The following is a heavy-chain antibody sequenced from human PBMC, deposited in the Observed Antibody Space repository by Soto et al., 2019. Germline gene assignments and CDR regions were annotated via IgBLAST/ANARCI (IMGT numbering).Heavy chain of an antibody. D-gene: IGHD2-2*01. CDR1: GYTFTSYG. CDR3: AREKVGYCSSTSCFYYYYYGMDV. V-gene: IGHV1-18*01. Sequence: QVQLVQSGAEVKKPGASVKVSCKASGYTFTSYGLSWVRQAPGQGLEWMGWISAYNGNTNYAQKLQGRVTMTTDTSTSTAYMELRSLRSDDTAVYYCAREKVGYCSSTSCFYYYYYGMDVWGQGTTVTVSS. CDR2: ISAYNGNT. J-gene: IGHJ6*02.